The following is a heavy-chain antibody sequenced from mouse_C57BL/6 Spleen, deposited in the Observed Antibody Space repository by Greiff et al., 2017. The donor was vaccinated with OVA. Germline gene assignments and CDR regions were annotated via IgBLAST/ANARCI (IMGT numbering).Heavy chain of an antibody. Sequence: VQLQQSGAELVRPGTSVKVSCKASGYAFTNYLIEWVKQRPGQGLEWIGVINPGSGGTNYNEKFKGKATLTADKSSSTAYMQLSSLTSEDSAVYFCAREGSKGFDYWGQGTTLTVSS. CDR2: INPGSGGT. CDR1: GYAFTNYL. CDR3: AREGSKGFDY. V-gene: IGHV1-54*01. J-gene: IGHJ2*01.